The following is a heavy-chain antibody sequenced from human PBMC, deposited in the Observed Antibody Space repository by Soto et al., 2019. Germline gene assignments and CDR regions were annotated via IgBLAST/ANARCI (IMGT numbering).Heavy chain of an antibody. J-gene: IGHJ4*02. CDR3: ARDREAAAGFDY. Sequence: QVQLQESGPGLVKPSETLSLTCTVSGGSISSYYWSWIRQPPGKGLEWIGYIYYSGSTNYNPSLTSRVTTSVDTSKNQFSLKLSSVTAADTAVYDCARDREAAAGFDYWGQGTLVTVSS. CDR1: GGSISSYY. V-gene: IGHV4-59*01. CDR2: IYYSGST. D-gene: IGHD6-13*01.